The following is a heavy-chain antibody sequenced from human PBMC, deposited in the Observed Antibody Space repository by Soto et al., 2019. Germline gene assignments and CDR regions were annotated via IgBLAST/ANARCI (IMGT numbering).Heavy chain of an antibody. CDR3: ARRGYGYGSGRHDPFDY. Sequence: QVQLVQSGAEVQKPGASVKVSCTASGYTLTSYYMDWVRQAPGQGLEWMGIIDPSGGSISYAQKFQGRGIMTSATTTSTVYMELSSLTSEDTAVYYCARRGYGYGSGRHDPFDYWGQGTLVAVSS. CDR2: IDPSGGSI. CDR1: GYTLTSYY. J-gene: IGHJ4*02. D-gene: IGHD3-10*01. V-gene: IGHV1-46*01.